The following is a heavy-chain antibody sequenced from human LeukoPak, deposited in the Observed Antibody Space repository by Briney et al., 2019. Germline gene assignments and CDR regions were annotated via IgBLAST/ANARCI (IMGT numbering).Heavy chain of an antibody. CDR1: GFTFSSYA. J-gene: IGHJ4*02. D-gene: IGHD2-2*01. CDR3: AKDPGPATSVKSVYYFDY. CDR2: ISGSGGST. Sequence: GGSLRLSCAASGFTFSSYAMSWVRQAPGKGLEWVSAISGSGGSTYYADSVKGRFTISRDNSKNTLYLQMNSLRAEDTAVYYCAKDPGPATSVKSVYYFDYWGQGTLVTVSP. V-gene: IGHV3-23*01.